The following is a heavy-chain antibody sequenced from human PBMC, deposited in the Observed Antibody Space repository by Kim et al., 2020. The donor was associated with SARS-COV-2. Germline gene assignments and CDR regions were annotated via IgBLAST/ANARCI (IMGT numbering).Heavy chain of an antibody. CDR1: GYTFTSYG. CDR3: ARDIVVVPAAYYYGMDV. Sequence: ASVKVSCKASGYTFTSYGISWVRQAPGQGLEWMGWISAYNGNTNYAQKLQGRVTMTTDTSTSTAYMELRSLRSDDTAVYYCARDIVVVPAAYYYGMDVWGQGTTVTVSS. J-gene: IGHJ6*02. CDR2: ISAYNGNT. V-gene: IGHV1-18*01. D-gene: IGHD2-2*01.